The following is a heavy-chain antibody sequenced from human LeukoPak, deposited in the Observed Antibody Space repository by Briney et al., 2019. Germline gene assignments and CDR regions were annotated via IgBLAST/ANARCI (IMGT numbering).Heavy chain of an antibody. CDR2: IGGDGTT. V-gene: IGHV3-23*01. D-gene: IGHD3-10*01. CDR3: AKGPYGLGIYYGMDV. Sequence: GGSLRLSCATSGFTFSNCGMSWVRQAPGKGLQWLSFIGGDGTTYYADSVKGRFTVSRDNSENTLYLQMNSLRAEDTAVYYCAKGPYGLGIYYGMDVWGQGTTVTV. J-gene: IGHJ6*02. CDR1: GFTFSNCG.